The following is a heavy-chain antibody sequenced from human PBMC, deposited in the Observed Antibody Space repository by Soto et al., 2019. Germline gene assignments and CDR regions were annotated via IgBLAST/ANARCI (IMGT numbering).Heavy chain of an antibody. V-gene: IGHV3-23*01. J-gene: IGHJ4*02. CDR1: VFTFSSYA. Sequence: PWGSLRISCASSVFTFSSYAMNWVRQAPGKGLELVSGISGSGGNTYYADSVKGRFTISRDNFKNTLYLQMNSLRAEDTAIFYCAKDGHYYDSSGYYPDYYFDYWGQGTMVTVSS. D-gene: IGHD3-22*01. CDR3: AKDGHYYDSSGYYPDYYFDY. CDR2: ISGSGGNT.